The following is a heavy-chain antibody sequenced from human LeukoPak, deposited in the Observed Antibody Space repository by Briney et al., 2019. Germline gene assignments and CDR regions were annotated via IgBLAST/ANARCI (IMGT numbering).Heavy chain of an antibody. CDR1: GGSFSGYY. CDR2: IKHSGST. CDR3: ARGRAIVATTSPFDY. Sequence: SETLSLTCAVYGGSFSGYYWSWIRQPPGKGLEWIGEIKHSGSTNYNPSLKSRVTISVDTSKNQFSLKLSSVTAADTAVYYCARGRAIVATTSPFDYWGQGTLVTVSS. D-gene: IGHD5-12*01. J-gene: IGHJ4*02. V-gene: IGHV4-34*01.